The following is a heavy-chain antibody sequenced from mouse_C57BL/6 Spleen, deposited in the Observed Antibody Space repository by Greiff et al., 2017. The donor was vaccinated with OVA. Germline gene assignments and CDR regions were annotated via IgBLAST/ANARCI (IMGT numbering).Heavy chain of an antibody. V-gene: IGHV2-9*01. D-gene: IGHD2-3*01. J-gene: IGHJ1*03. CDR3: AKHRGDGYLYWYFDV. Sequence: VKLMESGPGLVAPSQSLSITCTVSGFSLTSYGVDWVRQPPGKGLEWLGVIWGGGSTNYNSALMSRLSISKDNSKSQVFLKMNSLQTDDTAMYYCAKHRGDGYLYWYFDVWGTGTTVTVSS. CDR1: GFSLTSYG. CDR2: IWGGGST.